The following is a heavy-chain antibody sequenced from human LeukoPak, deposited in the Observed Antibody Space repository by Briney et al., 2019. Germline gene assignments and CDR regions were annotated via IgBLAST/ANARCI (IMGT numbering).Heavy chain of an antibody. V-gene: IGHV1-18*01. CDR2: ISAYNGNT. D-gene: IGHD3-10*01. Sequence: GASVKVSCKASGYTFTSYGISWVRQAPGQGLEWMGWISAYNGNTNYAQKLQGRVTMTTDTSTSTAYMELRSLRSDDTAVYYCARDRGSLYYGSGSYYPYYFDYWVQGTMVTVSS. CDR3: ARDRGSLYYGSGSYYPYYFDY. J-gene: IGHJ4*02. CDR1: GYTFTSYG.